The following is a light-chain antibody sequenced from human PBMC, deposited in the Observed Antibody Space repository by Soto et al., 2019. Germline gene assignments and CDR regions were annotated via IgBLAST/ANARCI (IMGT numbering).Light chain of an antibody. CDR3: QQTYSAPLT. Sequence: DIQMTQSPFSLPASVGDRVNITCRASQSISNYLNWYQQKPGRAPSLLIHGASSLQGGVPSRFSGSGSGTDFTLTISSLXXXXXXXYYCQQTYSAPLTFGGGTKV. V-gene: IGKV1-39*01. CDR2: GAS. CDR1: QSISNY. J-gene: IGKJ4*01.